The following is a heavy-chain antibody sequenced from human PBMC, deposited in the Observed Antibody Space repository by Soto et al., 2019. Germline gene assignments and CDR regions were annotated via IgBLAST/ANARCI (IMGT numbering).Heavy chain of an antibody. J-gene: IGHJ5*02. V-gene: IGHV3-21*01. D-gene: IGHD6-13*01. CDR3: TRDASRDSSARGWFDP. CDR1: GFTFRSFT. CDR2: ISSNSAYI. Sequence: SLRLSCAASGFTFRSFTMNWARQAPGKGLEWVSTISSNSAYIYYTDALRGRFTISRDNAKNSLHLQMNSLRAEDTAVYYCTRDASRDSSARGWFDPWGPGTLVTVSS.